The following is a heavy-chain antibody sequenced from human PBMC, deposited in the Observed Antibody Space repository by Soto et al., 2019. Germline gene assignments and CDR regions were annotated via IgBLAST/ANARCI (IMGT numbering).Heavy chain of an antibody. J-gene: IGHJ6*03. V-gene: IGHV3-48*01. CDR2: ISSASSTI. CDR3: ASDWFYMDV. D-gene: IGHD3-9*01. Sequence: EVQLVESGGGLVQPGGSLRLSCAASGFTFSSYPMNWVRQAPGKGLEWVSYISSASSTIYYADSVKGRFTISRDNARNSLYLQMNSLRAEGTAVYYCASDWFYMDVWGKGTTVSVSS. CDR1: GFTFSSYP.